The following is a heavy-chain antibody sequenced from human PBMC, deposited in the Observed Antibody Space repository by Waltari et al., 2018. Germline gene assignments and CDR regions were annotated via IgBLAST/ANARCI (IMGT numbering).Heavy chain of an antibody. Sequence: QVQLQESGPGLVKPSETLSLPCTVSGGSISSYYWRWIRQPAGKGLEWIGRIYTSGSTNYNPSLKSRVTMSVDTSKNQFSLKLSSVTAADTAVYYCARVKRYTQDAFDIWGQGTMVTVSS. V-gene: IGHV4-4*07. CDR3: ARVKRYTQDAFDI. J-gene: IGHJ3*02. CDR1: GGSISSYY. D-gene: IGHD1-20*01. CDR2: IYTSGST.